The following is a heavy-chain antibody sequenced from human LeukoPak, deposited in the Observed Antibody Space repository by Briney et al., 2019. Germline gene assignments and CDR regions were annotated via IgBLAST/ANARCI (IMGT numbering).Heavy chain of an antibody. CDR1: GYTFTSYD. D-gene: IGHD6-6*01. CDR3: ARGSPPYSSSPGDY. Sequence: GASVKVSCKASGYTFTSYDINWVRQATGQGLEWMGWMNPNSGNTGYAQKFQGRVTITRNTSISTAYMELSSLRSEDTAVYYCARGSPPYSSSPGDYWGQGTLVTVSS. J-gene: IGHJ4*02. CDR2: MNPNSGNT. V-gene: IGHV1-8*03.